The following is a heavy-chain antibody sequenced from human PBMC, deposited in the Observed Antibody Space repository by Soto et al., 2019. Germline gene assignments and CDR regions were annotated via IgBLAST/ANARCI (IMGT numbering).Heavy chain of an antibody. J-gene: IGHJ6*02. Sequence: QVHLVESGGGLVKPGGSLRLSCAASGFTFSDYYMSWIRQAPGKGLEWVGYISGSGGDIHDADSVKGRFTISRDNAKSSLYLQMNSLSAEDTALYYCAITSDYNRGFRYGVDVWGQGTTVTVSS. CDR2: ISGSGGDI. CDR1: GFTFSDYY. CDR3: AITSDYNRGFRYGVDV. D-gene: IGHD4-17*01. V-gene: IGHV3-11*04.